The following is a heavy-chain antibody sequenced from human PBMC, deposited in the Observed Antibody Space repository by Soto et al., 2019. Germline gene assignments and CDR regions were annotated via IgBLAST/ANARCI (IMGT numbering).Heavy chain of an antibody. Sequence: SETLSLTCTVSGGSISSYYWSWIRQPPGKGLEWIGYIYYSGSTNYNPSLKSRVTISVDTSKNQFSLKLSSVTAADTAVYYCARFTRKHGMDVWGQGTTVTVSS. CDR1: GGSISSYY. J-gene: IGHJ6*02. CDR3: ARFTRKHGMDV. CDR2: IYYSGST. D-gene: IGHD2-15*01. V-gene: IGHV4-59*01.